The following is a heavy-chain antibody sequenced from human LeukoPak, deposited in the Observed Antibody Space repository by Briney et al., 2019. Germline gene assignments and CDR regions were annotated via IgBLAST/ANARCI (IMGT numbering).Heavy chain of an antibody. CDR2: ISYDGSNK. CDR3: ASLGATTAYFDY. Sequence: GSLRLSCAASGFTFSSYWMSWVRQAPGKGLEWVAVISYDGSNKYYADSVKGRFTISRDNSKNTLYLQMNSLRAEDTAVYYCASLGATTAYFDYWGQGTLVTVSS. J-gene: IGHJ4*02. CDR1: GFTFSSYW. V-gene: IGHV3-30-3*01. D-gene: IGHD1-26*01.